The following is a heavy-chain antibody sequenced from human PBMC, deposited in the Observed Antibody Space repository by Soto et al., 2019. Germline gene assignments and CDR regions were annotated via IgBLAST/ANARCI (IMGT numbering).Heavy chain of an antibody. CDR3: ARQYTSSWSRLEASFDP. CDR2: VYYSGST. Sequence: SETLSLTCTVSGGSINTRSFYWAWIRQPPGKGLEWIGSVYYSGSTYYNTSLESRVTISGDTSKNQFSLRLSSVTAADTATYYCARQYTSSWSRLEASFDPSGQGTLVTVSS. V-gene: IGHV4-39*01. CDR1: GGSINTRSFY. J-gene: IGHJ5*02. D-gene: IGHD6-13*01.